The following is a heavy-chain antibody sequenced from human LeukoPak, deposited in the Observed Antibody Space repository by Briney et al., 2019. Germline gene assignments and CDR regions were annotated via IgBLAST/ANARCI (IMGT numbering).Heavy chain of an antibody. D-gene: IGHD5-18*01. V-gene: IGHV3-48*04. CDR2: ISSSSSTI. CDR1: GFTFNNYA. Sequence: GGSLRLSCAASGFTFNNYALTWVRQTPGKGLAWVSYISSSSSTIYYADSVKGRFTISRDNAKNSLYLQLNSLRAEDTAVYSCARDQGGGYSYGWQSFGYWGQGTLVTVSS. CDR3: ARDQGGGYSYGWQSFGY. J-gene: IGHJ4*02.